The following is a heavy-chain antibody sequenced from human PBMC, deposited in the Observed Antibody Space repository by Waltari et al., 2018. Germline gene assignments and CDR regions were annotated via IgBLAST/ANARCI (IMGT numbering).Heavy chain of an antibody. Sequence: QVQLVESGGGVVQPGRSLRLSCAASGFTFSSYGMHWVRRAPSKGLEWVAVITYDESNKYYADSVKGRFTISRNNSKNTLYLQMNSLRAEDTAVYYCAKDQPRELLSSPKHLMDAFDIWGQGTMVTVSS. D-gene: IGHD1-26*01. J-gene: IGHJ3*02. CDR3: AKDQPRELLSSPKHLMDAFDI. V-gene: IGHV3-30*18. CDR2: ITYDESNK. CDR1: GFTFSSYG.